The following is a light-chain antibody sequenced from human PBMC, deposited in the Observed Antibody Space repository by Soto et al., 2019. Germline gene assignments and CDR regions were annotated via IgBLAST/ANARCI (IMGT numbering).Light chain of an antibody. CDR2: KAS. CDR3: QQYQTFWT. Sequence: IQRTQSPSTLSRSVGDRVTITCRASQTISSWLAWYQQKPGKAPKLRIYKASTLKSGVPSRFSGSGSGTEFTLTISSMQPDDYATYYCQQYQTFWTFGQGTKVDI. V-gene: IGKV1-5*03. CDR1: QTISSW. J-gene: IGKJ1*01.